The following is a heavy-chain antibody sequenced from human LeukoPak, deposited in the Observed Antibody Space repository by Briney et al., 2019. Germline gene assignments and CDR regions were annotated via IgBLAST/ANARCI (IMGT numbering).Heavy chain of an antibody. CDR3: ARDHDHSFDP. V-gene: IGHV1-69*13. CDR1: GGTFNNLA. Sequence: SVKVSCKASGGTFNNLAFTWVRQAPGQGLEWMGRITPLFSTADYPQKFQGRVSFSADESTTTSYMELNSLTSENTAVYYCARDHDHSFDPWGQGTLVTVSS. CDR2: ITPLFSTA. J-gene: IGHJ5*02.